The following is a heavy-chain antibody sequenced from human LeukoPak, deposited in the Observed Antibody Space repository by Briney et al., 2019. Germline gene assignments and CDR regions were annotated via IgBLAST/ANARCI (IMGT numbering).Heavy chain of an antibody. CDR3: AKDRQQWLMKGPFDY. CDR1: GFTVSSSY. J-gene: IGHJ4*02. V-gene: IGHV3-23*01. Sequence: QPGGSLRLSCAASGFTVSSSYMSWVRQAPGKGLEWVSAISGSGGSTYYADSVKGRFTISRDNSKNTLYLQMNSLRAEDTAVYYCAKDRQQWLMKGPFDYWGQGTLVTVSS. CDR2: ISGSGGST. D-gene: IGHD6-19*01.